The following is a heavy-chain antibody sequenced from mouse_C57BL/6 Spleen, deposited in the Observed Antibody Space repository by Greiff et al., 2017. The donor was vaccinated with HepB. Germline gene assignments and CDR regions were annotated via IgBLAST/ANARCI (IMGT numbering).Heavy chain of an antibody. Sequence: EVKLVESGGGLVQPGGSMKLSCVASGFTFSNYWMNWVRQSPEKGLEWVAQIRLKSDNYATHYAESVKGRFTISRDDSKSSVYLQMNNLRAEDTGIYYCTGQITTVVGGYYFDYWGQGTTLTVSS. J-gene: IGHJ2*01. CDR2: IRLKSDNYAT. V-gene: IGHV6-3*01. CDR3: TGQITTVVGGYYFDY. D-gene: IGHD1-1*01. CDR1: GFTFSNYW.